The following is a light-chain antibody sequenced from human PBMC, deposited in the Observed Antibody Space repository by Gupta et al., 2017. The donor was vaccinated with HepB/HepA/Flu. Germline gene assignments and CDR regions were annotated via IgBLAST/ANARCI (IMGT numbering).Light chain of an antibody. CDR2: KAS. Sequence: DIQMTQSPSTLSASVGDRVTSPCRASQSISSWLAWYQQKPGKAPKLLIYKASSVESGVPSRFSGCGSGTEFTLTSSGPQADDFATYYCQRYNSYSPFGGGTKVEIK. V-gene: IGKV1-5*03. J-gene: IGKJ4*01. CDR1: QSISSW. CDR3: QRYNSYSP.